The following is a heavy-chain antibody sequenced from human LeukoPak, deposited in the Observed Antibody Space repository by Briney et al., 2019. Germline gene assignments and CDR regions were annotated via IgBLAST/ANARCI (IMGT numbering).Heavy chain of an antibody. D-gene: IGHD3-22*01. CDR2: IYYSGST. V-gene: IGHV4-39*01. J-gene: IGHJ4*02. Sequence: PSETLSLTCTVSGGSISSSSYYWGWIRQPPGKGLEWLGSIYYSGSTYYNPSLKSRVTISVDTSKNQFSLKLSSVTAADTAVYYCARHYYDSSGRKPYYFDYWGQGTPVTVSS. CDR1: GGSISSSSYY. CDR3: ARHYYDSSGRKPYYFDY.